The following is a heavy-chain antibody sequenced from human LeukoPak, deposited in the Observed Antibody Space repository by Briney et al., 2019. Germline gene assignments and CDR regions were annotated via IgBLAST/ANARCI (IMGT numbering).Heavy chain of an antibody. J-gene: IGHJ4*02. D-gene: IGHD1-26*01. CDR3: ARAVREVGATDY. V-gene: IGHV4-34*01. CDR1: GGSFSGYY. CDR2: INQSGST. Sequence: SETLSLTCAVYGGSFSGYYWSWIRQPPGNGLEWIGEINQSGSTNYNPSLKSRVSISVDTSNNQISLRLSSVTAADTAVYYCARAVREVGATDYWGQGTLVTVSS.